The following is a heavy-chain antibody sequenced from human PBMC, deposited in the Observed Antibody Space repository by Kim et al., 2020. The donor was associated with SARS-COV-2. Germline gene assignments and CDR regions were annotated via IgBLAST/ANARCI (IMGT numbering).Heavy chain of an antibody. CDR2: INNGGNP. V-gene: IGHV3-23*01. J-gene: IGHJ4*02. Sequence: GGSLRLSCVASGFTFTSRAMSWVRQSPVRGLEWVASINNGGNPYYANSVKVRFTISRDITKDTLYLQMNSLRADDTALYYCAKDHPSNGWPAFDSWGRGTLVTFSS. CDR1: GFTFTSRA. D-gene: IGHD6-19*01. CDR3: AKDHPSNGWPAFDS.